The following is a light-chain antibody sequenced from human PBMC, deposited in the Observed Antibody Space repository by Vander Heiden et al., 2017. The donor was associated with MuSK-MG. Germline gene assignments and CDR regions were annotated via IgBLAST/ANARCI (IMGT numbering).Light chain of an antibody. J-gene: IGLJ2*01. V-gene: IGLV1-40*01. CDR3: QSYDSSLSGSEVV. CDR2: GNS. Sequence: QSVLTQPPSVSRAPGPRVTTSCTGSSSNIGAGYDVHWYQKLPGTAPKRHIYGNSNRPSGVPDRSSGSKSGTSASLAITGLQAEDEADYYCQSYDSSLSGSEVVFGGGTKLTVL. CDR1: SSNIGAGYD.